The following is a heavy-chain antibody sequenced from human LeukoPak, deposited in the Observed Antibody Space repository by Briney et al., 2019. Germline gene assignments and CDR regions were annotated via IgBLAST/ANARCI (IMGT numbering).Heavy chain of an antibody. CDR1: GGSFNGYY. V-gene: IGHV4-59*08. Sequence: PSETLSLTCAVYGGSFNGYYWSWIRQPPGKGLEWIGYINYIRTTDYNPSLKSRVTISLDTSKNRFSLKLSSVTAADTAMYYCARSYSSSDHYYYYGMDVWGQGTTVTVSS. D-gene: IGHD6-13*01. J-gene: IGHJ6*02. CDR2: INYIRTT. CDR3: ARSYSSSDHYYYYGMDV.